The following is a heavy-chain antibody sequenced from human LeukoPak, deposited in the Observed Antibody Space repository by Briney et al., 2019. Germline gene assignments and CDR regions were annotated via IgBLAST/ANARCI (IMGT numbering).Heavy chain of an antibody. V-gene: IGHV4-34*01. D-gene: IGHD6-25*01. CDR2: INHSGST. CDR1: GGSFSGYY. J-gene: IGHJ6*02. Sequence: SETLSLTCAVYGGSFSGYYWSWIRQPPGKGLEWIGEINHSGSTNYNPSLKSRVTISVGTSKNQFSLKLSSVTAADTAVYYCASSGRGAWYYGMDVWGQGTTVTVSS. CDR3: ASSGRGAWYYGMDV.